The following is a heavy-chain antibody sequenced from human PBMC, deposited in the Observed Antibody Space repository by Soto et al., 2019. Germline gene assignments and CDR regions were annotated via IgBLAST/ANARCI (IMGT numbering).Heavy chain of an antibody. D-gene: IGHD5-18*01. CDR3: ARIPRYSFPTSDDLDS. Sequence: QVQLVQSGAELRKPGSSVQVSCKASGGTFYTYTFSWVRQAPGQGLEWMGSITPIYPTTNYAERFQGRLTITADGSTHTAYMDLTSLTSDDTAVYYCARIPRYSFPTSDDLDSWGQGTLVTVSS. CDR1: GGTFYTYT. V-gene: IGHV1-69*15. CDR2: ITPIYPTT. J-gene: IGHJ4*02.